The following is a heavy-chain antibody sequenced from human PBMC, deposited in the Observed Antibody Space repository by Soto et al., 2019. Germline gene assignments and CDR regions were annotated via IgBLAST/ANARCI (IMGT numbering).Heavy chain of an antibody. CDR2: IDPSDSYT. CDR1: GYSFTSYW. D-gene: IGHD1-7*01. CDR3: ARQHATGRITGTAYYYGMDV. J-gene: IGHJ6*02. V-gene: IGHV5-10-1*01. Sequence: PGESLKISCKGSGYSFTSYWISWVRQMPGKVLEWMGRIDPSDSYTNYSPSFQGHVTISADKSISTAYLQWSSLKASDTAMYYCARQHATGRITGTAYYYGMDVWGQGXTVTVYS.